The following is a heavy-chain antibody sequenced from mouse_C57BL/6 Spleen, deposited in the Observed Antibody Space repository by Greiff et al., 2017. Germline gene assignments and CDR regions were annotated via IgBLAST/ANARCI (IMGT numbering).Heavy chain of an antibody. Sequence: EVKLVESGTVLARPGASVKMSCKTSGYTFTSYWMHWVKQRPGQGLEWIGAIYPGNSDTSYNQKFKGKAKLTAVTSASTAYMELSSLTNEDSAVYYCTRSFLDGKEYFDYWGQGTTLTVSS. CDR3: TRSFLDGKEYFDY. D-gene: IGHD1-1*01. CDR2: IYPGNSDT. V-gene: IGHV1-5*01. CDR1: GYTFTSYW. J-gene: IGHJ2*01.